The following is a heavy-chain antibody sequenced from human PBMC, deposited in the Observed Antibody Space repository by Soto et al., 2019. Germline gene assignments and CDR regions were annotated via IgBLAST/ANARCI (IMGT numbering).Heavy chain of an antibody. V-gene: IGHV1-24*01. Sequence: GASVKVSCKVSGYTLTELSIHWVRQAPGKGLEWMGGFDPEDGETIYAQKFQGRVTMTEDTSTDTAYMELSSLRSEDTAVYYCATDRKITMVRGVPSWTSWGQGTLVTVSS. D-gene: IGHD3-10*01. J-gene: IGHJ5*02. CDR1: GYTLTELS. CDR3: ATDRKITMVRGVPSWTS. CDR2: FDPEDGET.